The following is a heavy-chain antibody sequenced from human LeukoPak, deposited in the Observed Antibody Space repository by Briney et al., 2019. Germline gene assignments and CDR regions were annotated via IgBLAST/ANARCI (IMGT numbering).Heavy chain of an antibody. CDR2: ISAYNGNT. J-gene: IGHJ5*02. CDR1: GYTFTSYG. V-gene: IGHV1-18*01. CDR3: ARDCRYSSSWRGDWFDP. Sequence: ASVKVSCKASGYTFTSYGISWVRQAPGQGLEWMGWISAYNGNTNYAQKLQGRVTMTTDTSTSTAYMELRSLRSDDTAVYYCARDCRYSSSWRGDWFDPWGQGTLVTVSS. D-gene: IGHD6-13*01.